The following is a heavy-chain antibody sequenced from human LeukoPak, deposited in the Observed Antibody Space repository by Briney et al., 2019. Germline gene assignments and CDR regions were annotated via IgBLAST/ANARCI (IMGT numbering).Heavy chain of an antibody. V-gene: IGHV1-2*02. CDR2: INPNSGGT. D-gene: IGHD4-23*01. J-gene: IGHJ4*02. CDR1: GYTFTGYY. CDR3: ALGTVVTPLLFDY. Sequence: ASVKVSCKASGYTFTGYYMHWVRQAPGQGLEWMGWINPNSGGTNYAQKFQGRVTITRDTSISTAYMELSRLRSDDTAVYYCALGTVVTPLLFDYWGQGTLVTVSS.